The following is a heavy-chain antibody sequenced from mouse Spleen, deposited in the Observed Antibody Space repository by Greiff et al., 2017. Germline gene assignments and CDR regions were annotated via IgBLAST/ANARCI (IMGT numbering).Heavy chain of an antibody. CDR3: ARGATGMVAY. CDR1: GYSITSGYD. V-gene: IGHV3-1*01. D-gene: IGHD4-1*02. CDR2: ISYSGST. Sequence: EVQLQQSGPGMVKPSQSLSLTCTVTGYSITSGYDWHWIRHFPGNKLEWMGYISYSGSTNYNPSLKSRISITHDTSKNHFFLKLNSVTTEDTATYYCARGATGMVAYWGQGTLVTVSA. J-gene: IGHJ3*01.